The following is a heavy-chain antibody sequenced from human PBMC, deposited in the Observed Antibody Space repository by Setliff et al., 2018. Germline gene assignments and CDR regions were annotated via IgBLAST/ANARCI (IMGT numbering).Heavy chain of an antibody. V-gene: IGHV3-23*01. CDR2: ISASGDTT. CDR3: ARIFLYGTSWYFDN. J-gene: IGHJ4*02. D-gene: IGHD3-3*01. CDR1: GFTFSTYD. Sequence: PGGSLRLSCAASGFTFSTYDMSWVRQAPGKGLEWVSAISASGDTTYYLDSVKGRFTVSRDNSNNTLYLHMSNLRAEDTAVYFCARIFLYGTSWYFDNWGQGTLVTVSS.